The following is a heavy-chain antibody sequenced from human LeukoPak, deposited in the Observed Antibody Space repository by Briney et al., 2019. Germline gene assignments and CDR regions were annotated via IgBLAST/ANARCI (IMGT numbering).Heavy chain of an antibody. CDR3: ARGGLRGTFDY. D-gene: IGHD3-16*01. V-gene: IGHV3-9*01. Sequence: GGSLRLSCAASGFTFADYAMHWVRQAPGKGLEWVSDISWNSGSLGYADSVKGRFTISRDNAKNSLYLQMNSLRADDTAVYYCARGGLRGTFDYWGQGTLVTVSS. J-gene: IGHJ4*02. CDR1: GFTFADYA. CDR2: ISWNSGSL.